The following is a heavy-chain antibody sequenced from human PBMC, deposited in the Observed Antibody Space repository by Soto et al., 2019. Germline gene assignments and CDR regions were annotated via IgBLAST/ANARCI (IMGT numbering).Heavy chain of an antibody. J-gene: IGHJ4*02. V-gene: IGHV1-69*02. D-gene: IGHD2-15*01. Sequence: SVKVSCKASGGTFSSYTISWVRQAPGQGLEWMGRIIPILGIANYAQKFQGRVTITADKSTSTAYMELSSLRSEDTAVYYCAGNPGGYCSGGSCYPNWGQGTLVTVSS. CDR2: IIPILGIA. CDR3: AGNPGGYCSGGSCYPN. CDR1: GGTFSSYT.